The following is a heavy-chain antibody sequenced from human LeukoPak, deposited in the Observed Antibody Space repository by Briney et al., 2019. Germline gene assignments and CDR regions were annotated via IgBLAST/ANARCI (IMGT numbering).Heavy chain of an antibody. D-gene: IGHD6-19*01. Sequence: GGSLRLSCAASGFTFSSYSMNWVRQAPGKGLEWVSSISSSSTYIYYADSVKGRFTISRDNAKNSLYLQMNSLRAEDTAVYYCARDPAVAGTPDGPYFDYWGQGSLVTVSS. CDR2: ISSSSTYI. J-gene: IGHJ4*02. CDR1: GFTFSSYS. CDR3: ARDPAVAGTPDGPYFDY. V-gene: IGHV3-21*01.